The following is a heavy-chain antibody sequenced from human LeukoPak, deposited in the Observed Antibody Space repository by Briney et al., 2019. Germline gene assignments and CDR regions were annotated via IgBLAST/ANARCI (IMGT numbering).Heavy chain of an antibody. V-gene: IGHV3-15*07. D-gene: IGHD1-26*01. CDR3: TTGEVGGNKSPAFDY. CDR1: GFTFSNAW. Sequence: GGPLRLSCAASGFTFSNAWMNWVRQAPGKGLEWVGRIKSKTDGGTTDYAAPVKGRFTISRDDSKNTLYLQMNSLKTEDTAVYYCTTGEVGGNKSPAFDYWGQGTLVTVSS. J-gene: IGHJ4*02. CDR2: IKSKTDGGTT.